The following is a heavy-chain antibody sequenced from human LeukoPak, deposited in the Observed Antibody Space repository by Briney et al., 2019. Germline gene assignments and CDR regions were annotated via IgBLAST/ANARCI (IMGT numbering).Heavy chain of an antibody. CDR3: AKRGVVIRVFLVGFHKEAYYFDF. CDR2: ISDSGGST. V-gene: IGHV3-23*01. J-gene: IGHJ4*02. D-gene: IGHD3-10*01. CDR1: GITLSNYG. Sequence: PGGSLRLSCAVSGITLSNYGMSWVRQAPGKGLEWVAGISDSGGSTNYADSVQGRFTISRDNPKNTLYLQMNSLRAEDTAVYFCAKRGVVIRVFLVGFHKEAYYFDFWGQGALVTVSS.